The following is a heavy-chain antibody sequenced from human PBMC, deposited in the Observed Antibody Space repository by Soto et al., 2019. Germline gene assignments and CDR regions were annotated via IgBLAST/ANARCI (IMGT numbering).Heavy chain of an antibody. V-gene: IGHV3-48*03. CDR3: ARDKDTKYYDFWSGCYYYYYGMDV. J-gene: IGHJ6*02. CDR2: ISSSGSTI. D-gene: IGHD3-3*01. CDR1: GFTFSSYE. Sequence: GGSLRLACAASGFTFSSYEMNWVRQAPGKGLEWVSYISSSGSTIYYADSVKGRFTISRDNAKNSLYLQMNSLRAEDTAVYYCARDKDTKYYDFWSGCYYYYYGMDVWGQGTTVTVSS.